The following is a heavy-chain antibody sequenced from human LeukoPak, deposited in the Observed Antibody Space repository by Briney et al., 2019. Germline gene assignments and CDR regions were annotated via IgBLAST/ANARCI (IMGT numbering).Heavy chain of an antibody. D-gene: IGHD6-13*01. CDR3: ARDLMGIAYRGAFYY. V-gene: IGHV3-30*02. CDR2: IRYDGSNK. Sequence: PGGSLRLSCAASGFTFSSYGMRWVRQAPGKGLEWVAFIRYDGSNKYYADSVKGRFTISRDNAKNSLYLQMNSLRAEDTAVYYCARDLMGIAYRGAFYYWGQGTLVTVSS. CDR1: GFTFSSYG. J-gene: IGHJ4*02.